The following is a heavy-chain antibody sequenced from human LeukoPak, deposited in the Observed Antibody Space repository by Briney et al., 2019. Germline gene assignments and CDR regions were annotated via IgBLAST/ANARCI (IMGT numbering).Heavy chain of an antibody. J-gene: IGHJ4*02. D-gene: IGHD2-2*01. CDR1: GFTFSSHG. CDR2: ISGSGGST. CDR3: AKEGARTYYCSSTSCPFDY. Sequence: GGSLRLSCAASGFTFSSHGMSWVRQAPGKGLEWVSAISGSGGSTYYADSVKGRFTISRDNSKNTLYLQMNSLRAEDTAVYYCAKEGARTYYCSSTSCPFDYWGQGTLVTVSS. V-gene: IGHV3-23*01.